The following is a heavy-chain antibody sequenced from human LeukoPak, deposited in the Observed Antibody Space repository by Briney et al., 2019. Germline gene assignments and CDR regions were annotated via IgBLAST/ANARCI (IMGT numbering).Heavy chain of an antibody. J-gene: IGHJ3*02. Sequence: PGESLKISCKGSGYSFTSYWIGWVRQMPGKGLEWMGIIYPDDSETKYSPSFKGQVTMSVDKSITTAFLQWSSLKASDTAMYYCARQAYATRFDAFDIWGQGTMVTVSS. D-gene: IGHD2-15*01. V-gene: IGHV5-51*01. CDR1: GYSFTSYW. CDR2: IYPDDSET. CDR3: ARQAYATRFDAFDI.